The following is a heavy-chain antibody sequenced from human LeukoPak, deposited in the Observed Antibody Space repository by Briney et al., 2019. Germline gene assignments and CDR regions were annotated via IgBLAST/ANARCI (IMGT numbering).Heavy chain of an antibody. CDR3: ARHVYYYESGYLLNYHYMDV. CDR1: GYRFTNYW. J-gene: IGHJ6*03. Sequence: GESLRISCQASGYRFTNYWIGWVRQMPGKGLEWMGIIYPTDSDTRYSPSFQGQVTISNDKSISTAYLQWRSLKASDSAMYYCARHVYYYESGYLLNYHYMDVWGKGTAVTVSS. D-gene: IGHD3-22*01. CDR2: IYPTDSDT. V-gene: IGHV5-51*01.